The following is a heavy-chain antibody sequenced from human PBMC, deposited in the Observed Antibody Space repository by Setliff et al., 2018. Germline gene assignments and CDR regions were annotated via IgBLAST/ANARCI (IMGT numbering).Heavy chain of an antibody. CDR3: ARQYYNFWSGYSPKKGWFDP. V-gene: IGHV5-51*01. D-gene: IGHD3-3*01. CDR1: GYSFTSYW. CDR2: IYPGDSDT. J-gene: IGHJ5*02. Sequence: GESLKISCKGSGYSFTSYWIAWVRQMPGKGLEWMGIIYPGDSDTRYSPSFEGQVTISADKSISTAYLRWSSLKASDTAMYYCARQYYNFWSGYSPKKGWFDPWGQGTLVTVSS.